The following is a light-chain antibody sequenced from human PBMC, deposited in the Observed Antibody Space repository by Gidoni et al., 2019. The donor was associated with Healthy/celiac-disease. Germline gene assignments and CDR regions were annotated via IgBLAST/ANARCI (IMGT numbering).Light chain of an antibody. V-gene: IGKV3-20*01. J-gene: IGKJ2*01. CDR2: GAS. CDR1: QSVSSSY. Sequence: ELVLTQSPVTLSLSPGERDTLSCRASQSVSSSYLAWYQQTPGQAPRILIYGASSRATGIPDRFSGSGSGTDFTLTISRLEPEDFAVYYCQQYGSSPMYTFGQGTKLEIK. CDR3: QQYGSSPMYT.